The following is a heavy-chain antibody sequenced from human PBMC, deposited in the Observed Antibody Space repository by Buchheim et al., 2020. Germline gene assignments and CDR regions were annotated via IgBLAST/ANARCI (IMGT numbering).Heavy chain of an antibody. D-gene: IGHD2-21*01. CDR2: IDWNDGK. CDR3: AGMIWWSHDC. J-gene: IGHJ4*02. CDR1: GFSLSTSGVR. V-gene: IGHV2-70*04. Sequence: QGALKESGPALVKPTQTLTLTCTFSGFSLSTSGVRVSWVRQPPGKALEWLARIDWNDGKFYSSSLKTRLTISKDTSKNQVVLTMTNMDPVDTATYYCAGMIWWSHDCWGQGTL.